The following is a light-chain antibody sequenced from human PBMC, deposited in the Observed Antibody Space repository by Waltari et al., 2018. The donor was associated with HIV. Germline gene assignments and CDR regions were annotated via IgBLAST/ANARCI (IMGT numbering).Light chain of an antibody. J-gene: IGLJ1*01. CDR1: NIGSKT. CDR3: QVWDSSRGLSFV. Sequence: SYELTQAPSLSVAPGQTARITCGGNNIGSKTVHWYQQKPGQAPVLVVYDDSYRPSGIPERFSGSNSGNTATLTISRVEVGDEADYYCQVWDSSRGLSFVFGSGTKVSVL. CDR2: DDS. V-gene: IGLV3-21*02.